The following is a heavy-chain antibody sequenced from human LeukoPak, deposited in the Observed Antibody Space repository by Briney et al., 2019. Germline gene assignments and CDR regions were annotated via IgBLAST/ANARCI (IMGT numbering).Heavy chain of an antibody. CDR1: GGSISGYY. V-gene: IGHV4-59*08. CDR3: SRQGDYYDSSGYFDY. J-gene: IGHJ4*02. CDR2: IYYSGST. D-gene: IGHD3-22*01. Sequence: SETLSLTCTVSGGSISGYYWSWIRQPPGKGLEWIGYIYYSGSTNYNPSLKSRVTIAVDTSKNQFSLKLSSVTAADTAVYYCSRQGDYYDSSGYFDYWGQGTLVTVSS.